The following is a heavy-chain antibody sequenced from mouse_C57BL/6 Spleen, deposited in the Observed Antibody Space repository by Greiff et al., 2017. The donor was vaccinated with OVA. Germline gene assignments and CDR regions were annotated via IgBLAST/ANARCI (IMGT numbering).Heavy chain of an antibody. Sequence: DVMLVESGGGLVQPGGSLSLSCAASGFTFTDYYMSWVRQPPGKALEWLGFIRNKANGYTTEYSASVKGRFTISRDNSQSILYLQMNALRAEDSATYYCARSGSAWFAYWGQGTLVTVSA. V-gene: IGHV7-3*01. J-gene: IGHJ3*01. CDR1: GFTFTDYY. D-gene: IGHD1-3*01. CDR2: IRNKANGYTT. CDR3: ARSGSAWFAY.